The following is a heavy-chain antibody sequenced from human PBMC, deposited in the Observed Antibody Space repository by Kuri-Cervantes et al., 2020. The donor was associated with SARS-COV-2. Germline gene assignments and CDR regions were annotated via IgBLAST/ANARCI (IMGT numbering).Heavy chain of an antibody. CDR3: ARDSYYDSPGH. V-gene: IGHV3-21*01. CDR2: ISSSSSYI. Sequence: GESLKISCAASGFTFSSYSMNWVRQAPGKGLEWVSSISSSSSYIYYADSVKGRFTISRDNAKNSLYLQMNSLRAEDTAVYYCARDSYYDSPGHWGQGTPVTVSS. J-gene: IGHJ4*02. D-gene: IGHD3-22*01. CDR1: GFTFSSYS.